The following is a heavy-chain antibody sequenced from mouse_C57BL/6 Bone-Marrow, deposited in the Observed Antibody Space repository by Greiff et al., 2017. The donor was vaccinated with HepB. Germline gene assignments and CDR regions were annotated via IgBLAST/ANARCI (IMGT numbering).Heavy chain of an antibody. CDR3: AGFLYGSSNYFDY. D-gene: IGHD1-1*01. V-gene: IGHV7-3*01. CDR1: GFTFTDYY. Sequence: EVQRVESGGGLVQPGGSLSLSCAASGFTFTDYYMSWVRQPPGKALEWLGFIRNKANGYTTEYSASVKGRFTISRDNSQSILYLQMNALRAEDSATYYCAGFLYGSSNYFDYWGQGTTLTVSS. J-gene: IGHJ2*01. CDR2: IRNKANGYTT.